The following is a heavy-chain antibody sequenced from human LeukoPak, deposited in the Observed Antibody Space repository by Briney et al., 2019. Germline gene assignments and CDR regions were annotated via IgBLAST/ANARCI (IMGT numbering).Heavy chain of an antibody. J-gene: IGHJ6*03. D-gene: IGHD5-24*01. V-gene: IGHV1-69*05. CDR3: ATGRWLQLGYYYCYMDV. Sequence: ASVKVSCKASGGTFSSYAIRWVRQAPGQGLEWMGGIIPIFGTANYAQKFQGRVTITTDESTSTAYMELSSLRSEDTAVYYCATGRWLQLGYYYCYMDVWGKGTTVTVSS. CDR1: GGTFSSYA. CDR2: IIPIFGTA.